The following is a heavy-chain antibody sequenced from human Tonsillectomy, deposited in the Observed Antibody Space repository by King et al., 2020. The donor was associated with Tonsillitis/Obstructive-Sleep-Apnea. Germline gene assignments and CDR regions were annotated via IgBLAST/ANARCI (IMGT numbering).Heavy chain of an antibody. CDR1: GFTFSNFA. V-gene: IGHV3-30*04. CDR3: ARDRDAAGRGGYFDN. Sequence: VQLVESGGGVVQPGRSLRLSCAASGFTFSNFAMLWVRQAPGRGLEWVTVISHDGSNKYYADSVKGRFTISRDNSKKTLYLQMNSLRPDDTAVYYCARDRDAAGRGGYFDNWGQGTLVTVSS. CDR2: ISHDGSNK. J-gene: IGHJ4*02. D-gene: IGHD6-13*01.